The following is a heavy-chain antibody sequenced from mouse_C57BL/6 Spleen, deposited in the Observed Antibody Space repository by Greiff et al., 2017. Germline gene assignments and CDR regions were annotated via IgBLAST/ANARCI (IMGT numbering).Heavy chain of an antibody. J-gene: IGHJ4*01. D-gene: IGHD1-1*01. CDR3: ARNYGSSYGAMDY. V-gene: IGHV8-12*01. Sequence: QVTLKESGPGILQSSQTLSLTCSFSGLSLSTSGMGVSWIRQPSGKGLEWLAHIYWDDDKRYNPSLQSRLTISKDTSRNQVFLKITSVDTADTATYFCARNYGSSYGAMDYWCQGTSVTVSS. CDR2: IYWDDDK. CDR1: GLSLSTSGMG.